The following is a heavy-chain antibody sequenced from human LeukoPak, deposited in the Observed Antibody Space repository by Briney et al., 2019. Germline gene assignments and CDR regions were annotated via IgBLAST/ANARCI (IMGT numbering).Heavy chain of an antibody. D-gene: IGHD5-24*01. CDR1: GFTFSSYA. CDR3: ARGGYMHAFDI. V-gene: IGHV3-48*04. Sequence: GGSLRLSCAASGFTFSSYAMSWVRQAPGKGLEWVSYISSSGSTIYYADSVKGRFTISRDNAKNSLYLQMNSLRAEDTAVYYCARGGYMHAFDIWGQGTMVTVSS. CDR2: ISSSGSTI. J-gene: IGHJ3*02.